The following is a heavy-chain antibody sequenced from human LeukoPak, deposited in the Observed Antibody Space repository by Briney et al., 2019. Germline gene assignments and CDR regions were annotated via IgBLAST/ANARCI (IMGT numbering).Heavy chain of an antibody. D-gene: IGHD1-26*01. V-gene: IGHV4-34*01. CDR3: ARGLFVLSGRFYDY. CDR1: GGSFSGYY. J-gene: IGHJ4*02. Sequence: PSETLSLTCAVYGGSFSGYYWSWIRQPPGKGLEWIGEINHSGSTNYNPSLKSRVTISVDTSKNQFSLKLSSVTAADTAVYYCARGLFVLSGRFYDYWGQGTLVTVSS. CDR2: INHSGST.